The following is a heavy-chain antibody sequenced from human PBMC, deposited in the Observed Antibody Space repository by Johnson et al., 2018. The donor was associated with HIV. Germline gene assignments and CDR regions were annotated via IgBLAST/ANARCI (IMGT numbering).Heavy chain of an antibody. J-gene: IGHJ3*02. CDR2: ITNNGGST. Sequence: VQLVESGGGVVQPGRSLRLSCAASGFTFSSYGMHWVRQAPGKGLEYVSRITNNGGSTYYVDSVKGRFTISRDNSKNTLYLQMDSLRAEDMGVYYCARVGVSGYDLAAFDIWGQGTMVTVSS. CDR1: GFTFSSYG. D-gene: IGHD5-12*01. CDR3: ARVGVSGYDLAAFDI. V-gene: IGHV3-64*07.